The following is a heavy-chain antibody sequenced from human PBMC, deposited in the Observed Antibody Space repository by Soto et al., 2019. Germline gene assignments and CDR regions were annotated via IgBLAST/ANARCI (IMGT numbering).Heavy chain of an antibody. D-gene: IGHD1-1*01. CDR2: LRDNGVSP. CDR1: GFSFSSFA. Sequence: PGGSLRLSCTGSGFSFSSFAMSWVRQAPEKGLEWVSALRDNGVSPYYADSVKGRFTISRDNSKNTLYLQMNNLRADDTAVYYCTKGGIPRRYNIPKVDFDYWGQGSLVTVSS. V-gene: IGHV3-23*01. J-gene: IGHJ4*02. CDR3: TKGGIPRRYNIPKVDFDY.